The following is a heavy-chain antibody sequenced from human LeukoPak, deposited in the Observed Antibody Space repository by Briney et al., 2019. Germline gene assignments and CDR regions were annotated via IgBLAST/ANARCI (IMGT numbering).Heavy chain of an antibody. Sequence: GGSLRLSCAASGFTFDDYGMSWVRRAPGKGLEWVSGINWNGGSTGYADSVKGRFTISRDNAKNSLYLQMNSLRAEDTALYYCARGVRAIFGVVTNYYMDVWGKGTTVTVSS. D-gene: IGHD3-3*01. CDR2: INWNGGST. CDR1: GFTFDDYG. V-gene: IGHV3-20*04. J-gene: IGHJ6*03. CDR3: ARGVRAIFGVVTNYYMDV.